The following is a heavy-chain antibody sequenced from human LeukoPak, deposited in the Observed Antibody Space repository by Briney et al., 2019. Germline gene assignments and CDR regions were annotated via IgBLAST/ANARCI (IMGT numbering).Heavy chain of an antibody. CDR2: INAGNGNT. CDR3: ARVRRIWWFDP. Sequence: ASVKVSCKASGYTFTSYAMHWVRQAPGQRLEWMGWINAGNGNTKYSQKFQGRVTITRNTSISTAYMELSSLRSEDTAVYYCARVRRIWWFDPWGQGTLVTVSS. V-gene: IGHV1-3*01. CDR1: GYTFTSYA. J-gene: IGHJ5*02.